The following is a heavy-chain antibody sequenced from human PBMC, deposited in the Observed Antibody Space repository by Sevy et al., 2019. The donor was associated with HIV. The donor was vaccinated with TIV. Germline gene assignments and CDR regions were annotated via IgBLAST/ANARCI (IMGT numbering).Heavy chain of an antibody. Sequence: GGSLRLSCAASGFTFSRYWMTWVRQAPGKGLEWVANIKQDESEKYYVDSVKGRFPISRDNAKNSLYLQMNSLRADDTAVYYCARAEQVTMLVVFGGLYFDSWGQGTLVTVSS. CDR3: ARAEQVTMLVVFGGLYFDS. V-gene: IGHV3-7*01. D-gene: IGHD3-22*01. CDR2: IKQDESEK. J-gene: IGHJ4*02. CDR1: GFTFSRYW.